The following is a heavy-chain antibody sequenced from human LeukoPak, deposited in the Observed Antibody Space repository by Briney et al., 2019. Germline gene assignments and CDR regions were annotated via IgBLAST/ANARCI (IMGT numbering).Heavy chain of an antibody. CDR1: GFTFSSYA. CDR3: AREEGESAYCGGDCYNYYYYGMDV. D-gene: IGHD2-21*02. Sequence: GGSPRLSCAASGFTFSSYAMHWVRQAPGKGLEWVAVISYDGSNKYYADSVKGRFTISRDNSKNTLYLQMNSLRAEDTAVYYCAREEGESAYCGGDCYNYYYYGMDVWGQGTTVTVSS. V-gene: IGHV3-30-3*01. CDR2: ISYDGSNK. J-gene: IGHJ6*02.